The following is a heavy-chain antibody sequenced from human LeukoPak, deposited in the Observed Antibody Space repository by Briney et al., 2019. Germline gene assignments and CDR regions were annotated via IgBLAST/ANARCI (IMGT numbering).Heavy chain of an antibody. J-gene: IGHJ4*02. CDR2: IKPDGSEK. V-gene: IGHV3-7*01. CDR1: GFTFSGAW. D-gene: IGHD3-3*01. Sequence: GGSLRLSCTASGFTFSGAWMTWVRQAPGKGLEWVATIKPDGSEKYYVDSVKGRFTISRDNAKRSLYLQMDSLRAEDTAVYYCARDASAYYWGQGTLVTVSS. CDR3: ARDASAYY.